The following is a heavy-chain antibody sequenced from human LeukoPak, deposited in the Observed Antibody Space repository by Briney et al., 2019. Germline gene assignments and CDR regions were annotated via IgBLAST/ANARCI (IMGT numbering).Heavy chain of an antibody. CDR3: ARDSIYGSGSPNWFDP. CDR1: GYSFTSYW. CDR2: IYPGDSDT. D-gene: IGHD3-10*01. V-gene: IGHV5-51*01. J-gene: IGHJ5*02. Sequence: GESLKTSCKGSGYSFTSYWIGWVRQMPGKGLEWMGIIYPGDSDTRYSPSFQGQVTISADKSISTAYLQWSSLKASDTAMYYCARDSIYGSGSPNWFDPWGQGTLVTVSS.